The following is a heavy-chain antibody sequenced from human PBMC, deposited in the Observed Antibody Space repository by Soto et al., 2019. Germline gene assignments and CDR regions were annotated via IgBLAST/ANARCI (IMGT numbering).Heavy chain of an antibody. D-gene: IGHD2-15*01. Sequence: GGPLRLSCPASGFTLSSYGMHGVRQAPGKGLGGVAVIWYDGSNKYYADSVKGRFTISRDNSKNTLYLQMNSLRAEDTAVYYCARDWGYCSGGSCYFEYYFDYWGQGTLVTVSS. CDR1: GFTLSSYG. CDR3: ARDWGYCSGGSCYFEYYFDY. J-gene: IGHJ4*02. V-gene: IGHV3-33*01. CDR2: IWYDGSNK.